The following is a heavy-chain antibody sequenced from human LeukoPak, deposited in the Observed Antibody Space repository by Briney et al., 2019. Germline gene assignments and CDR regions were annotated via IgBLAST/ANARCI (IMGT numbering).Heavy chain of an antibody. Sequence: SVKVSCKASGGTFSSYAISWVRQAPGQGLEWMGRIIPILGIANCAQKFQSRVTITADKSTSTAYMELSSLRSEDTAVYYCATLEYSGYDIFDYWGQGTLVTVSS. D-gene: IGHD5-12*01. V-gene: IGHV1-69*04. CDR1: GGTFSSYA. J-gene: IGHJ4*02. CDR2: IIPILGIA. CDR3: ATLEYSGYDIFDY.